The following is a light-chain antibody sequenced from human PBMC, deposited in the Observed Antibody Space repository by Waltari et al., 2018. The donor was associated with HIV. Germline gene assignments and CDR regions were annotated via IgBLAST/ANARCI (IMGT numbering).Light chain of an antibody. CDR3: QQSYTTPRT. CDR1: QSISSY. Sequence: DIQMTQSPSSLSASIGDRVTITCRASQSISSYLNWDQQKPGKAPKLLIYGASTLQSGVPSNFSGSGSVTDFTLIISSLQPEDFATYYCQQSYTTPRTFGQGTKLEIK. V-gene: IGKV1-39*01. J-gene: IGKJ2*02. CDR2: GAS.